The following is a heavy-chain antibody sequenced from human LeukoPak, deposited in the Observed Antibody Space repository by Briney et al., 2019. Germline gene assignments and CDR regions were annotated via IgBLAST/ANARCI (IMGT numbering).Heavy chain of an antibody. V-gene: IGHV1-18*01. Sequence: GASVKVSCKASGYTFTSYGISWVRQAPGQGLEWMGWVSGYNGKTNYAQKFQGRVTMTTDTSTSTAYMELRSLRSDDTAVYFCARVQQQLVRGALDIWGQGTMLTVSS. CDR3: ARVQQQLVRGALDI. J-gene: IGHJ3*02. CDR1: GYTFTSYG. CDR2: VSGYNGKT. D-gene: IGHD6-13*01.